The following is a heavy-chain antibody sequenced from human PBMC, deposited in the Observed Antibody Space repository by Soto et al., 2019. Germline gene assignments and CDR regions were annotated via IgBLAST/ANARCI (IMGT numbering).Heavy chain of an antibody. CDR3: AKDGIAVAGTADFQH. D-gene: IGHD6-19*01. V-gene: IGHV3-30*18. J-gene: IGHJ1*01. Sequence: QVQLVESGGGVVQPGRSLRLSCAASGFTFSSYGMHWVRQAPGKGLEWVAVISYDGSNKYYADSVKGRFTISRDNSKNTLYLQMNSLRAEDTAVYYCAKDGIAVAGTADFQHWGQGTLVTVSS. CDR2: ISYDGSNK. CDR1: GFTFSSYG.